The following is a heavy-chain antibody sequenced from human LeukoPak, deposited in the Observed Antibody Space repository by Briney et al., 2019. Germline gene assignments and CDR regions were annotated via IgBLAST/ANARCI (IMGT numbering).Heavy chain of an antibody. J-gene: IGHJ4*02. D-gene: IGHD6-19*01. CDR1: GGSISSYY. CDR2: IYYSGST. Sequence: SETLSLTCTVSGGSISSYYGSWIRHPPGKGREWVGYIYYSGSTNYNPSLKSRVTISVGTSKNQFSLKLSSMTAADTAVYYCARRGYSNGWYYFDYWGQGTLVTVSS. V-gene: IGHV4-59*08. CDR3: ARRGYSNGWYYFDY.